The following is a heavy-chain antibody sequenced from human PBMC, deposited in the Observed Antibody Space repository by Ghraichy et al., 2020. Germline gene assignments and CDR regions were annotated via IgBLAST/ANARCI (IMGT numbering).Heavy chain of an antibody. Sequence: SETLSLTCGVYGESFSGYYWTWIRQPPGKGLEWIGEINHSGSTNYNPSLKSRVTISVDTSKNQFSLNLRSVTAADTAVYYCARGGQWLVLGRWFDPWGQGTLVTVSS. V-gene: IGHV4-34*01. CDR3: ARGGQWLVLGRWFDP. D-gene: IGHD6-19*01. CDR1: GESFSGYY. CDR2: INHSGST. J-gene: IGHJ5*02.